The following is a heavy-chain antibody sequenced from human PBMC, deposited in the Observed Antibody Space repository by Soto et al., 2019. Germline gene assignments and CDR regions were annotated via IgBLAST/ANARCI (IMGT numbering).Heavy chain of an antibody. V-gene: IGHV3-48*02. Sequence: EVQLVESGGGLVQPGGSLRLSCAASGFTFSSYSMNWVRQAPGKGLEWVSYISSSSSTIYYADSVKGRFTISRDNAKNSLYLQMNSLRDEDTAVYYCASLGGIAADHLDYWGQGTLVTVSS. CDR3: ASLGGIAADHLDY. J-gene: IGHJ4*02. CDR1: GFTFSSYS. CDR2: ISSSSSTI. D-gene: IGHD6-13*01.